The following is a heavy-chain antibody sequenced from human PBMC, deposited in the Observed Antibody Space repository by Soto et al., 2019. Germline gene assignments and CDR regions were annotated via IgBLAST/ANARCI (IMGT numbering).Heavy chain of an antibody. Sequence: ASVKVSCKASGHTITIYGISLVRQAPGQGLEWMGWISAYNGNANYAQSLQGRVTMTTDTSTSTAYMELRSLRSDDTAVYYCARDAAVAGNSYGMDVWGQGTTVTVSS. V-gene: IGHV1-18*04. J-gene: IGHJ6*02. CDR1: GHTITIYG. D-gene: IGHD6-19*01. CDR3: ARDAAVAGNSYGMDV. CDR2: ISAYNGNA.